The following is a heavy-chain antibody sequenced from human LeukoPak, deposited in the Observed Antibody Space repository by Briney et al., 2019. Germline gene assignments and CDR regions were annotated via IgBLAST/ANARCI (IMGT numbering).Heavy chain of an antibody. D-gene: IGHD3-3*01. J-gene: IGHJ6*02. CDR1: GGSISSSSYY. Sequence: SETLSLTCTVSGGSISSSSYYWGWIRQPPGKGLEWIGSIYYSGSTYYNPSLKSRVTISVDTSKNQFSLKLSSVTAADTAVYYCASFWSGYYGANYGMGVWGQGTTVTVSS. CDR2: IYYSGST. CDR3: ASFWSGYYGANYGMGV. V-gene: IGHV4-39*01.